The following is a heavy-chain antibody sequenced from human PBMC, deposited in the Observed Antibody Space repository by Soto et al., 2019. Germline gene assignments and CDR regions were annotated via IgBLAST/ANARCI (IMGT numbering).Heavy chain of an antibody. J-gene: IGHJ4*02. V-gene: IGHV3-23*01. D-gene: IGHD2-21*01. CDR3: AKAYLSTLYYFDY. CDR2: ISTGGGST. Sequence: GGSLRLSCAASGFTFSSYAMSWVRQPPGQGLEWVSGISTGGGSTYYADSVKGRFAISRDNPKNTLYLQMNSLRAEDTAVYYCAKAYLSTLYYFDYWGQGALVTVSS. CDR1: GFTFSSYA.